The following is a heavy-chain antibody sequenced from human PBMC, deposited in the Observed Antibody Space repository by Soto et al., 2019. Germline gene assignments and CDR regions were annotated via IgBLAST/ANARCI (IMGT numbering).Heavy chain of an antibody. V-gene: IGHV1-69*08. Sequence: QVQLVQSGAEVKKPGSSVKVSCKASGGTFSSYTISWVRQAPGQGLEWMGRIIPILGIANYAQKFQGRVTITADKSTSRAYMELSSLRSEDTAVYYCARDVHTTLPTFWFDHWGQGTLVTVSS. CDR3: ARDVHTTLPTFWFDH. CDR1: GGTFSSYT. D-gene: IGHD4-17*01. CDR2: IIPILGIA. J-gene: IGHJ5*02.